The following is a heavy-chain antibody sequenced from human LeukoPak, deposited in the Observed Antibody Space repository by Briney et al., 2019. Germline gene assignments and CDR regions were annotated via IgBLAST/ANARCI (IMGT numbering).Heavy chain of an antibody. V-gene: IGHV1-18*01. J-gene: IGHJ5*02. CDR1: GYRFSSVG. D-gene: IGHD1-1*01. CDR3: VRDNWNEFDP. Sequence: GASVKVSCKASGYRFSSVGISWVRQAPGRGLEWIGWVSTYNSETNYAPKFQARVTMTKDTSTSTVFLEMWSLRADDTAVYYCVRDNWNEFDPWGQGTLVTVSS. CDR2: VSTYNSET.